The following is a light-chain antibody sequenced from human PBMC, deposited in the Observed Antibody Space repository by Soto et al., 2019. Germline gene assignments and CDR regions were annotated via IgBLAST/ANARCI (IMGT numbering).Light chain of an antibody. CDR3: CSYAGITGFSYV. V-gene: IGLV2-23*02. J-gene: IGLJ1*01. CDR2: EVR. CDR1: SSDIGSYNL. Sequence: QSVLTQPASVSGSPGQSITISCTGTSSDIGSYNLVSWYQQHPGKAPKLMIYEVRRRPSGVSTRFSGSKSGNTASLTISGLQAEDEADYYCCSYAGITGFSYVFGPGTKVTVL.